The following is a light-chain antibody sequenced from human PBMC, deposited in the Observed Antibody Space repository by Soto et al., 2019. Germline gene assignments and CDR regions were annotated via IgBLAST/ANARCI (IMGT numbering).Light chain of an antibody. Sequence: EIVLTQSPGTLSLSPGERATLSCRASQSVSASYLAWYQQRPGQAPRVLIFGASSRATGIPDRFSGSGSGTDFTLPISRLEPGDFAVYYCQRYEISPSRLTFGGGTKVEMK. J-gene: IGKJ4*01. V-gene: IGKV3-20*01. CDR1: QSVSASY. CDR2: GAS. CDR3: QRYEISPSRLT.